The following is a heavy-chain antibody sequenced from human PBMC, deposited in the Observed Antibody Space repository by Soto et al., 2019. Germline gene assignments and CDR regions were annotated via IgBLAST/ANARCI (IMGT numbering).Heavy chain of an antibody. CDR3: ARSQGSSTSLEIYYYYYYGMDV. Sequence: QVQLVQSGAEVKKPGSSVKVSCKASGGTFGRYAISWVRQAPGHGLEWMGGIIPITATANYAQKFQGRVTITADESTSTASMQLSSLRSEDTAVYYCARSQGSSTSLEIYYYYYYGMDVWGQGTTVTVSS. J-gene: IGHJ6*02. D-gene: IGHD2-2*01. CDR1: GGTFGRYA. CDR2: IIPITATA. V-gene: IGHV1-69*01.